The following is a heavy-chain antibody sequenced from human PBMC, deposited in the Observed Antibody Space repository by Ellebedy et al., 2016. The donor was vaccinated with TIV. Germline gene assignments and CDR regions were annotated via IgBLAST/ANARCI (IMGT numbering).Heavy chain of an antibody. V-gene: IGHV4-59*01. CDR1: GGSISSYY. D-gene: IGHD3-22*01. CDR2: IYYSGST. CDR3: ARQDYYDSSGYL. Sequence: SETLSLTCTVSGGSISSYYWSWIRQPPGKGLEWIGYIYYSGSTNYNPSLKSRVTISVDTSKNQFSLKLSSVTAADTAVYYCARQDYYDSSGYLWGQGTLVTVSS. J-gene: IGHJ5*02.